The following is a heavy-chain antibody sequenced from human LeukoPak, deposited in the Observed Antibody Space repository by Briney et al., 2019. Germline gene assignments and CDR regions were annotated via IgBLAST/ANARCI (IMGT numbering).Heavy chain of an antibody. J-gene: IGHJ4*02. D-gene: IGHD4-23*01. Sequence: SGGSLRLSCAASGFTFASYGMSGVRQAPGKGLEWVSAISGRGDNTYYADSVKGRFTISRDNSKNTLYLQMNSLRAEDTAVYYCAKRSDYSGNWNYFDYWGQGTPVTVSA. CDR1: GFTFASYG. CDR2: ISGRGDNT. V-gene: IGHV3-23*01. CDR3: AKRSDYSGNWNYFDY.